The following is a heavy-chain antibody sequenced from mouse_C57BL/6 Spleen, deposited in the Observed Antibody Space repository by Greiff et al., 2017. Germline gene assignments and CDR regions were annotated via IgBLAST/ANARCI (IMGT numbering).Heavy chain of an antibody. Sequence: QVQLQQPGAELVKPGASVKLSCKASGYTFTSYWMHWVKQRPGQGLEWIGMIHPNSGSTNYNEKFKSKATLTVDKSSSTAYMQLSSLTSEDSAVYYCARGFYDCDGYFDYWGQGTTLTVSS. D-gene: IGHD2-4*01. V-gene: IGHV1-64*01. J-gene: IGHJ2*01. CDR2: IHPNSGST. CDR3: ARGFYDCDGYFDY. CDR1: GYTFTSYW.